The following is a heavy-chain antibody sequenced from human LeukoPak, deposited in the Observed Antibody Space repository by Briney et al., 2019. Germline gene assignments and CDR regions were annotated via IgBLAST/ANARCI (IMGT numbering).Heavy chain of an antibody. V-gene: IGHV3-30*04. CDR2: ISDDGGNK. CDR3: ARDRSSYTIAAAGTVDF. CDR1: GFTLSSYT. D-gene: IGHD6-13*01. Sequence: GGSLRLSCAVSGFTLSSYTMHWVRQAPGKGLEWVAVISDDGGNKYYADSVKGRFTISRDNSKNTLYLQMNSLRAEDTAVYYCARDRSSYTIAAAGTVDFWGQGTLVTVSS. J-gene: IGHJ4*02.